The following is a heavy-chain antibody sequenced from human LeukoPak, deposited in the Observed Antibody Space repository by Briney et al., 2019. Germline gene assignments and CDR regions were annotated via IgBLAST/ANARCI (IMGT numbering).Heavy chain of an antibody. D-gene: IGHD3-10*01. Sequence: ASVRVSCKASGGTFSSYAISWVRQAPGQGVGWMGRIIPILGIANYAQKFQGRVTITAHKSTSTAYMELSSLRSEETAVYYCARSYGSGSYYHAWYYGMDVWGQGTTVTVSS. V-gene: IGHV1-69*04. CDR1: GGTFSSYA. CDR2: IIPILGIA. J-gene: IGHJ6*02. CDR3: ARSYGSGSYYHAWYYGMDV.